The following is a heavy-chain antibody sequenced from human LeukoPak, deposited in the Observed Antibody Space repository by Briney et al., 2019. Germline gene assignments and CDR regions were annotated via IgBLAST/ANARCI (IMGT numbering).Heavy chain of an antibody. D-gene: IGHD3-16*02. CDR3: ARLVTFGGVIVSSYFDY. CDR2: IYSSGST. Sequence: SETLSLTCTVSGDSISSGSYYWSWIRQPAGKGLEWIGRIYSSGSTNYNPSLKSRVTISVDTSKNQFSLKLSSVTAADTAVYYCARLVTFGGVIVSSYFDYWGQGTLVTVSS. CDR1: GDSISSGSYY. V-gene: IGHV4-61*02. J-gene: IGHJ4*02.